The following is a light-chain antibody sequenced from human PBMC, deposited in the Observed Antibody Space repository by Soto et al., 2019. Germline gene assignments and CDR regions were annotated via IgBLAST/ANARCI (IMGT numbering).Light chain of an antibody. CDR3: QQYNSYSPEWT. CDR1: QSISSW. V-gene: IGKV1-5*01. CDR2: DAS. J-gene: IGKJ1*01. Sequence: IQMTQSPSTLSASVGDRVTITCRASQSISSWLAWYQQKPGKAPKLLIYDASSLESGVPSRFSGSGSGTEFTITISSLQPDDFATYYCQQYNSYSPEWTFGQGTKV.